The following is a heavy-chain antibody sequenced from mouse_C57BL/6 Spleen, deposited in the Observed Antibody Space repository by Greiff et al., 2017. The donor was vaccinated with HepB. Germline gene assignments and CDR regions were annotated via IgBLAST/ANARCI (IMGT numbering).Heavy chain of an antibody. CDR3: SRVLTGPYNDYGSSYYYAMDY. CDR1: GFTFTDYY. J-gene: IGHJ4*01. CDR2: IRNKANGYTT. V-gene: IGHV7-3*01. D-gene: IGHD1-1*01. Sequence: EVKLVESGGGLVQPGGSLSLSCAASGFTFTDYYMSWVRQPPGKALEWLGFIRNKANGYTTEYSASVKGRFTISRDNSQSILYLQMNALRAEDSATYYCSRVLTGPYNDYGSSYYYAMDYWGQGTAVTVSS.